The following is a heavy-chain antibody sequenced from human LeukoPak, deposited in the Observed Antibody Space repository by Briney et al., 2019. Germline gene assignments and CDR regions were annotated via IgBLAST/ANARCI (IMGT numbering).Heavy chain of an antibody. D-gene: IGHD1-26*01. CDR1: GFTFDDYA. J-gene: IGHJ4*02. V-gene: IGHV3-9*01. CDR2: ISWNSGSI. Sequence: GRSLRLSCAASGFTFDDYAMHWVRQAPGKGLEGVSGISWNSGSIGYADSVKGRFTISRDNAKNSLYLQMNSLRAEDTALYYCAKDGGYSGSYAIFDYWGQGTLVTVSS. CDR3: AKDGGYSGSYAIFDY.